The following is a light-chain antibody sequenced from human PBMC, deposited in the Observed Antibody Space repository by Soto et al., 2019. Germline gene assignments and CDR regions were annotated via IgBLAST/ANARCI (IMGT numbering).Light chain of an antibody. CDR2: GAS. J-gene: IGKJ1*01. CDR3: QQFDNWPPVWP. CDR1: QGISRN. V-gene: IGKV3-15*01. Sequence: EIVVTQSPATLSGSPGESATLSCRASQGISRNLAWYQQKPGQPPRLLFFGASTRATGVPARFSGSGSGTEFTLTINSLQSEDFAVYYCQQFDNWPPVWPFGQGTKVDIK.